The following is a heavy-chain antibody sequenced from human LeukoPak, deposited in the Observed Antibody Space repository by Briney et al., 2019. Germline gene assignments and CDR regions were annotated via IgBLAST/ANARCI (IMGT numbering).Heavy chain of an antibody. Sequence: ASVKVSCKASGCTFTSYGISWVRQAPGQGLEWMGWTSAYNGNTNYAQKLQGRVTMTTDTSTSTAYMELRSLRSDDTAVYYCARDTYYYGSGSSYYMDVWGKGTTVTISS. CDR3: ARDTYYYGSGSSYYMDV. CDR1: GCTFTSYG. V-gene: IGHV1-18*01. CDR2: TSAYNGNT. J-gene: IGHJ6*03. D-gene: IGHD3-10*01.